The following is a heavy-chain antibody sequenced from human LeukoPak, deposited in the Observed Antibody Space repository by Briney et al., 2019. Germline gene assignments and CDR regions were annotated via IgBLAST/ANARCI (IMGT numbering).Heavy chain of an antibody. CDR1: GYTFTGYY. CDR3: AREVGITTPLFDY. CDR2: INPNSGGT. V-gene: IGHV1-2*02. Sequence: GASVNVSCKASGYTFTGYYMHWVRQAPGQGLEGMGWINPNSGGTNYAQKFQGRVTMTRDTSISTAYMELSRLRSDDTAVYYCAREVGITTPLFDYWGQGTLVTVSS. D-gene: IGHD1-14*01. J-gene: IGHJ4*02.